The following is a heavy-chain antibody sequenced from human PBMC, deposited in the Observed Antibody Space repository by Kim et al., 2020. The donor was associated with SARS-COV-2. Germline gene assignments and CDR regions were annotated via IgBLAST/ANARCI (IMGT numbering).Heavy chain of an antibody. CDR1: GGSFSGYY. CDR3: ARGIYLYWIYAFDI. V-gene: IGHV4-34*01. J-gene: IGHJ3*02. Sequence: SETLSLTCAVYGGSFSGYYWSWIRQPPGKGLEWIGEINHSGSTNYNPSLKSRVTISVDTSKNQFSLKLSSVTAADTAVYYCARGIYLYWIYAFDIWGQGTMVTVSS. CDR2: INHSGST. D-gene: IGHD1-1*01.